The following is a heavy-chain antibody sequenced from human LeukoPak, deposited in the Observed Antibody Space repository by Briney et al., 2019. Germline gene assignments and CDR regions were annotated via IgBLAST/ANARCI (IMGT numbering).Heavy chain of an antibody. D-gene: IGHD3-10*02. CDR3: VRHPFMSPFDY. CDR2: IYYTGHT. CDR1: GGSISGDY. J-gene: IGHJ4*02. V-gene: IGHV4-59*08. Sequence: SETLSLTCTVSGGSISGDYWSWIRQPPGKGLEWIGYIYYTGHTHYNHSLKSRVTMSMDTSKNQFSLKMNSVTAADTAVYYCVRHPFMSPFDYWGQGILVTVAS.